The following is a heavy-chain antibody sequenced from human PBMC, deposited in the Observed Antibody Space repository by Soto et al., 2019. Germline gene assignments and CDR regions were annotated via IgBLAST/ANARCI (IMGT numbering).Heavy chain of an antibody. D-gene: IGHD4-17*01. Sequence: PGGSLRLSCAASGFAFSIYAMSWVRQAPGKGLEWVASVSGSGGSTYSADSVKGRFTISRDNSKIMVYLQMNSLRAEDTAIYYCAKCDGDYRYYYYGMDVWGQGTTVTAP. V-gene: IGHV3-23*01. CDR2: VSGSGGST. CDR3: AKCDGDYRYYYYGMDV. CDR1: GFAFSIYA. J-gene: IGHJ6*02.